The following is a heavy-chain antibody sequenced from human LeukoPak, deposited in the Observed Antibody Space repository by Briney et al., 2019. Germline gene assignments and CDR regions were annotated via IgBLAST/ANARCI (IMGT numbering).Heavy chain of an antibody. CDR3: TRELGVD. D-gene: IGHD3-10*01. J-gene: IGHJ4*02. CDR2: ISSSSSDI. CDR1: GSTFSTYN. Sequence: GGSLRLSCAASGSTFSTYNMNWVRQAPGKGLEWVSVISSSSSDIYYADSVKGRFTISGDNAKNSLYLQMNSLRGEDTAVYYCTRELGVDWGQGTLVTVSS. V-gene: IGHV3-21*01.